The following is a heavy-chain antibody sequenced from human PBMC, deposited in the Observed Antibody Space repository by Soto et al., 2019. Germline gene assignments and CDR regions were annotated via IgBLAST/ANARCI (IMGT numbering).Heavy chain of an antibody. Sequence: ASVKVSCKXSGYTFFKYFIHWVRQAPGQGLEWIGIINPSRGSATYGPIFQGRVSLTTDMPTSTVYMELSSLRSEDTAIYYCARPLIGNTIDLWGQGPSVTVSS. V-gene: IGHV1-46*01. CDR2: INPSRGSA. CDR1: GYTFFKYF. CDR3: ARPLIGNTIDL. J-gene: IGHJ3*01. D-gene: IGHD1-7*01.